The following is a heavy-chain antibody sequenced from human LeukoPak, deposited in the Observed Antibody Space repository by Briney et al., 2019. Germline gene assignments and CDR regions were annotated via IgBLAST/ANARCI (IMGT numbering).Heavy chain of an antibody. CDR1: GFTFRTYA. CDR2: TGSNGVT. J-gene: IGHJ4*02. V-gene: IGHV3-23*01. CDR3: GIRDTSDYYVF. D-gene: IGHD3-22*01. Sequence: GGSLRLSCTGSGFTFRTYAISWVRQAPGKGLEWVSATGSNGVTYYADSVKGRFTISRDNSKNALYLQMNGLRADDTAVYYCGIRDTSDYYVFWGQGTLVTVSS.